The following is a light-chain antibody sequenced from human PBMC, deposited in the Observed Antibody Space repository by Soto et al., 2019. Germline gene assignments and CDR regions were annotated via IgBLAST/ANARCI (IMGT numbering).Light chain of an antibody. V-gene: IGKV1-17*01. CDR1: QGIGNG. CDR3: LRHNDYPIT. Sequence: DIQMTQSPSSLAASVGDRVTITCRASQGIGNGLSWFQQKPGKAPKRLIYAASTLQRGVPSRFGGSGSGTEFTLTISSLQPEDFATYYCLRHNDYPITFGQGTRLEIK. J-gene: IGKJ5*01. CDR2: AAS.